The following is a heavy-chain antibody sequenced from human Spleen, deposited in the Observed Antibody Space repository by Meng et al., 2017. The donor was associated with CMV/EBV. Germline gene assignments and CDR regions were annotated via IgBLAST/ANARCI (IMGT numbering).Heavy chain of an antibody. J-gene: IGHJ4*02. D-gene: IGHD3-3*01. CDR3: ARVSQFWRGYYTDY. V-gene: IGHV3-21*01. CDR2: ISPSSIYM. CDR1: GFTFSSYN. Sequence: GGSLRLSCAASGFTFSSYNMNWVRLAPGKGLEWVSSISPSSIYMDYADSVKGRFTISRDNAQNSLFLQMNSLRAEDTAVYYCARVSQFWRGYYTDYWGQGTLVTVSS.